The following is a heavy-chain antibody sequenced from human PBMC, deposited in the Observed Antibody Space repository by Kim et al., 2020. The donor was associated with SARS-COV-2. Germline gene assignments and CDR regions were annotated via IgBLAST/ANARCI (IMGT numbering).Heavy chain of an antibody. CDR1: GFTFSSYS. CDR2: ISSSSSTI. V-gene: IGHV3-48*02. CDR3: ARLLSIAAERTPTVEYFQH. Sequence: GGSLRLSCAASGFTFSSYSMNWVRQAPGKGLEWVSYISSSSSTIYYADSVKGRFTISRDNAKNSLYLQMNSLRDEDTAVYYCARLLSIAAERTPTVEYFQHWGQGTLVTVSS. J-gene: IGHJ1*01. D-gene: IGHD6-13*01.